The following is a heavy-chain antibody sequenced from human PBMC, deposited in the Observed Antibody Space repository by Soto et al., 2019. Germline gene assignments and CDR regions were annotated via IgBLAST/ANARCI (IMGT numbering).Heavy chain of an antibody. J-gene: IGHJ6*02. CDR1: GGTFSSYA. CDR2: IIPIFGTA. CDR3: ARAVRYCSGGSCYQGTYYYGMDV. Sequence: SSVKVSCKASGGTFSSYAISWVRQAPGQGLGWMGGIIPIFGTANYAQKFQGRVTITADESTSTAYMELSSLRSEDTAVYYCARAVRYCSGGSCYQGTYYYGMDVWGQGTTVTVSS. V-gene: IGHV1-69*13. D-gene: IGHD2-15*01.